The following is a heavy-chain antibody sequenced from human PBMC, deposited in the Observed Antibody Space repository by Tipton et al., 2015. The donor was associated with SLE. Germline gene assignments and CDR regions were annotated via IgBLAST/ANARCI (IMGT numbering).Heavy chain of an antibody. CDR2: ISYSGST. V-gene: IGHV4-39*07. J-gene: IGHJ5*02. Sequence: GLVKPSETLSLTCTVSGGSISSYYWGWIRQPPGKGLEWIGSISYSGSTQYNPSLKSRVTMSVDTSKNQFSLRLNSVTAADTAVYYCARDWELVGWFDPWGQGTLVTVSS. D-gene: IGHD1-26*01. CDR1: GGSISSYY. CDR3: ARDWELVGWFDP.